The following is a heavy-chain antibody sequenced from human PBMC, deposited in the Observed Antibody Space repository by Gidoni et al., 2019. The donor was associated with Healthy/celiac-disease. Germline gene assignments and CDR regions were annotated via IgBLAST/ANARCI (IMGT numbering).Heavy chain of an antibody. J-gene: IGHJ6*03. D-gene: IGHD3-9*01. CDR2: IYYSGST. CDR1: GGSISSYY. V-gene: IGHV4-59*01. Sequence: QVQLQESGPGLVKPSETLSLTCTVSGGSISSYYWSWIRQPPGKGLEWIGYIYYSGSTNYNPSLKSRVTISVDTSKNQFSLKLSSVTAADTAVYYCAREGPTTGYYYYYMDVWGKGTTVTVSS. CDR3: AREGPTTGYYYYYMDV.